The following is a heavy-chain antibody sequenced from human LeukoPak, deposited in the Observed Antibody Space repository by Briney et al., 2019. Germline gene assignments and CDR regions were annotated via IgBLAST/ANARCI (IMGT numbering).Heavy chain of an antibody. D-gene: IGHD3-9*01. J-gene: IGHJ4*02. CDR2: INHSGST. CDR3: ARVKEYYDILTGYQRRRYYFDY. V-gene: IGHV4-34*01. Sequence: NPSETLSLTCAVYGGSFSGYYWSWIRQPPGKGLEWIGEINHSGSTNHNPSLKSRVTISVDTSKNQFSLKLSSVTAADTAVYYCARVKEYYDILTGYQRRRYYFDYWGQGTLVTVSS. CDR1: GGSFSGYY.